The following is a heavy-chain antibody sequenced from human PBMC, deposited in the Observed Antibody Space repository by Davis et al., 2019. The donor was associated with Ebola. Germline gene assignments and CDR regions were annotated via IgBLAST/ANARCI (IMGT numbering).Heavy chain of an antibody. CDR2: INPKSGDT. V-gene: IGHV1-2*02. D-gene: IGHD2/OR15-2a*01. CDR3: ARGERSMGNCFDY. CDR1: GYIFTSYD. Sequence: AASVKVSCKASGYIFTSYDINWVRQAPGQGLEWMGWINPKSGDTNYAQIFQGRVTMTRDTSISTAYMDLSGLRSDDTAVYYCARGERSMGNCFDYWGQGTLVTVSP. J-gene: IGHJ4*02.